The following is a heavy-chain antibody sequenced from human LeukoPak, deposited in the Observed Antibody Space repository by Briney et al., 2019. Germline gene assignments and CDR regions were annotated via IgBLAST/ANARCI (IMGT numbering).Heavy chain of an antibody. J-gene: IGHJ6*02. CDR3: ARAPGIVVVPAAIRLVGMDV. CDR1: GGSISSGGYY. V-gene: IGHV4-31*03. Sequence: PSETLSLTCTVSGGSISSGGYYWSWIRQHPGKGLEWIGYIYYSGSTYYNPSLKSRVTISVDTSKNQFSLKLSSVTAADTAVYYCARAPGIVVVPAAIRLVGMDVWGQGTTVTVSS. CDR2: IYYSGST. D-gene: IGHD2-2*02.